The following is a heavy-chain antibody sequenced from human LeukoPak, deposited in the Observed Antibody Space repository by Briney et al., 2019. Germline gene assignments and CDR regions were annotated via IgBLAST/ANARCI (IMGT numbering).Heavy chain of an antibody. CDR1: GYTFTSND. Sequence: GGSVKVSCKASGYTFTSNDINWVRQATGQGLEWMGWMNPNSGNTGYAQKFQGRVTMTRKTSISTAYMELSSLRSEDTAVYYCARGRIAAAGTKGGYFQHWGQGTLVTVSS. J-gene: IGHJ1*01. CDR3: ARGRIAAAGTKGGYFQH. D-gene: IGHD6-13*01. CDR2: MNPNSGNT. V-gene: IGHV1-8*01.